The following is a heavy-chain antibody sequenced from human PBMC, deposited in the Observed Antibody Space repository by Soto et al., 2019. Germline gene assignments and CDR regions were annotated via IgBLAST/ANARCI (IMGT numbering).Heavy chain of an antibody. CDR2: ISYDGSNK. CDR3: AKDLAAGDY. D-gene: IGHD6-13*01. Sequence: GGSLRLSCAASGFTFSSYAMHWVRQAPGKGLEWVAVISYDGSNKYYADSVKGRFTISRDNSKNTLYLQMNSLRVEDTAVYYCAKDLAAGDYWGQGTLVTVSS. J-gene: IGHJ4*02. V-gene: IGHV3-30-3*01. CDR1: GFTFSSYA.